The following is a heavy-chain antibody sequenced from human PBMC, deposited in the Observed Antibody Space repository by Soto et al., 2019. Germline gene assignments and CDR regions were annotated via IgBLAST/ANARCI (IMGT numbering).Heavy chain of an antibody. CDR1: SGSISSSNW. J-gene: IGHJ6*03. Sequence: QVQLQESGPGLVKPSGTLSLTCAVSSGSISSSNWWSWVRQPPGKGLEWIGEIYHSGSTNYNPSLQSRVTISVDKSKNQFSLKLSSVTAADTAVYYCARGIAARLGYYYYMDVWGKGTTVTVSS. CDR3: ARGIAARLGYYYYMDV. V-gene: IGHV4-4*02. CDR2: IYHSGST. D-gene: IGHD6-6*01.